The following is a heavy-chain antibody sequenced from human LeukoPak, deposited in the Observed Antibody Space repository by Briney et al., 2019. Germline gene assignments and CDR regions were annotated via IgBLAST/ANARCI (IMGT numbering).Heavy chain of an antibody. Sequence: SGGSLRLSCAASGFTFSSYGMHWVRQAPGKGLEWVAFIRYDGSNKHYADSVKGRFTISRDNSKNTLYLQMNSLRAEDTAVYYCAREAAADDYGDYGPIDIWGQGTMVTVSS. CDR3: AREAAADDYGDYGPIDI. CDR2: IRYDGSNK. D-gene: IGHD4-17*01. V-gene: IGHV3-30*02. J-gene: IGHJ3*02. CDR1: GFTFSSYG.